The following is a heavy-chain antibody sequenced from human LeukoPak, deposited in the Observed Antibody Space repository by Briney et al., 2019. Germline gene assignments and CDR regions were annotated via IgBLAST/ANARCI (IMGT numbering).Heavy chain of an antibody. Sequence: GASVKVSCKASGYTFTSYDINWVRQAPGQGLEWMGWINPNSGGTNYAQKFQGRVTMTRDTSISTAYMELSRLRSDDTAVYYCARVNALGENWFDPWGQGTLVTVSS. V-gene: IGHV1-2*02. CDR2: INPNSGGT. D-gene: IGHD3-10*01. CDR3: ARVNALGENWFDP. CDR1: GYTFTSYD. J-gene: IGHJ5*02.